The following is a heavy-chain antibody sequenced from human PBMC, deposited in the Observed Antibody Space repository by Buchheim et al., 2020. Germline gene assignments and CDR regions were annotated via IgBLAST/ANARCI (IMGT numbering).Heavy chain of an antibody. Sequence: EVQLVESGGGLVQPGGSLRLSCAASGFTFSSYWMHWVRQAPGKGLVWVSRINSDGSLTSYADSAKGRFTISRDNAKNTVYLQMNSLRVEDTAVYYCAKGSAYGGREGYFDYWGQGTL. CDR1: GFTFSSYW. CDR2: INSDGSLT. V-gene: IGHV3-74*01. J-gene: IGHJ4*02. CDR3: AKGSAYGGREGYFDY. D-gene: IGHD4-23*01.